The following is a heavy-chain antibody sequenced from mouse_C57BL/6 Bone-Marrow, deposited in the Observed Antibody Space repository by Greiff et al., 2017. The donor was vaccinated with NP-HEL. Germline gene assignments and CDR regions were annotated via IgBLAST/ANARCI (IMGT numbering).Heavy chain of an antibody. V-gene: IGHV5-12*01. J-gene: IGHJ1*03. CDR3: ARLKYWYFDV. CDR1: GFTFSDYY. D-gene: IGHD1-3*01. CDR2: ISNGGGST. Sequence: EVQRVESGGGLVQPGGSLKLSCAASGFTFSDYYMYWVRQTPEKRLEWVAYISNGGGSTYYPDTVKGRFTISRDNAKNTLYLQMSRLKSEDTAMYYCARLKYWYFDVWGTGTTVTVSS.